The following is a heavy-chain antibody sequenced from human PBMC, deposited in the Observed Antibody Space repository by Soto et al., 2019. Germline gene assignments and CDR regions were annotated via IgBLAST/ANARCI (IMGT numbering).Heavy chain of an antibody. CDR1: GGTFGSDA. D-gene: IGHD3-22*01. CDR3: ARDRTDSGYYTNWLDP. CDR2: IIPIFGTT. J-gene: IGHJ5*02. V-gene: IGHV1-69*06. Sequence: QVHLMQSGAEVKKPGSSVKVSCKASGGTFGSDAITWVRQAPGQGLEWVGRIIPIFGTTNYAQNLQGRVTISADKSTLTSYMELHSLKSDDTALYYCARDRTDSGYYTNWLDPWGQGTQVTVSS.